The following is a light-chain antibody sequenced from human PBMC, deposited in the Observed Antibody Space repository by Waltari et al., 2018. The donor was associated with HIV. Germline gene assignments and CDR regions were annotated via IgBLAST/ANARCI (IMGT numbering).Light chain of an antibody. CDR3: CSYAGSPTFVI. J-gene: IGLJ2*01. Sequence: QSALTQPASVSGSLGQSITISCTGTSSDIGSSNLVSWYQQYPGKAPKVIIYDVNKWPSGVSHRFSGFKAANTASLTISGLQAEDEADYYCCSYAGSPTFVIFGGGTKVTVL. CDR2: DVN. CDR1: SSDIGSSNL. V-gene: IGLV2-23*02.